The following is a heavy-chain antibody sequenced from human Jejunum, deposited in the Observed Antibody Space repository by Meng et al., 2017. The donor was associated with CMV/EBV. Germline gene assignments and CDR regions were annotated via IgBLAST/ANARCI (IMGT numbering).Heavy chain of an antibody. Sequence: YEMRWVRQAPGKELEWVSYISGSGGTIYDADSVKGRITITRDNAKKSVGLQMISLRAEDTAVYYCARGIRVLEWLFVPNVFDIWSHGTMVTVSS. V-gene: IGHV3-48*03. CDR2: ISGSGGTI. D-gene: IGHD3-3*01. CDR3: ARGIRVLEWLFVPNVFDI. J-gene: IGHJ3*02. CDR1: YE.